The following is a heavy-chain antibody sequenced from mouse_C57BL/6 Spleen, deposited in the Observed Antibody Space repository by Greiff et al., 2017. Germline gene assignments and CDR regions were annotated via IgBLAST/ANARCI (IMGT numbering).Heavy chain of an antibody. CDR3: ARRLFDY. CDR2: INPSSGYT. V-gene: IGHV1-7*01. J-gene: IGHJ2*01. Sequence: VQLQQSGAELAKPGASVKLSCKASGYTFTSYWMHWVKQRPGQGLEWIGYINPSSGYTKYNQKFKDKATLTADKAYSTAYMQLSSLTYEDSAVYYCARRLFDYWGQGTTLTVSS. CDR1: GYTFTSYW. D-gene: IGHD1-2*01.